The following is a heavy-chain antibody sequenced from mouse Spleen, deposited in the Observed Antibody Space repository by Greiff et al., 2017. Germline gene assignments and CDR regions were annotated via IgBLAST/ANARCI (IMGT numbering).Heavy chain of an antibody. CDR1: GYTFTDYY. Sequence: QVQLKESGAELARPGASVKLSCKASGYTFTDYYINWVKQRTGQGLEWIGEIYPGSGNTYYNEKFKGKATLTADKSSSTAYMQLSSLTSEDSAVYFCARGDGYFDYWGQGTTLTVSS. V-gene: IGHV1-77*01. CDR2: IYPGSGNT. CDR3: ARGDGYFDY. D-gene: IGHD2-3*01. J-gene: IGHJ2*01.